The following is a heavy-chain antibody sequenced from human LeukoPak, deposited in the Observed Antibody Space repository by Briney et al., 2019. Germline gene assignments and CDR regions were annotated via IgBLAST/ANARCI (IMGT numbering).Heavy chain of an antibody. CDR1: GYTFTGYD. V-gene: IGHV1-8*01. D-gene: IGHD1-26*01. CDR3: TRGSLSGSSRDD. CDR2: MNPPTGDT. Sequence: ASVRVSCKASGYTFTGYDINWVRQAIGQGLEWMGWMNPPTGDTGYAQKFQGRVTMTRNTSVDTAFMELSGLGSEDTAVYYCTRGSLSGSSRDDWGQGTLVTVSS. J-gene: IGHJ4*02.